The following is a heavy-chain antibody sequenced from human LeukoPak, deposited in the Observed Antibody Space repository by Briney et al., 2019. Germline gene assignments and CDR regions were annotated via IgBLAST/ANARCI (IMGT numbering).Heavy chain of an antibody. J-gene: IGHJ4*02. CDR2: IYYSGST. CDR3: ARVGTAGDFTYLDY. D-gene: IGHD3-3*01. CDR1: GGSISSSSYY. Sequence: SETLSLTCTVSGGSISSSSYYWGWIRQPPGKGLEWIGSIYYSGSTYYNPSLKSRVTISVDTSKNQFSLKLSSVTAADTAVYYCARVGTAGDFTYLDYWGQGTLVTVSS. V-gene: IGHV4-39*07.